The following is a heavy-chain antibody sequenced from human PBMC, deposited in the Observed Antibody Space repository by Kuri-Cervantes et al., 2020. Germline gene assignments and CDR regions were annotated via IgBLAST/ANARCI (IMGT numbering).Heavy chain of an antibody. J-gene: IGHJ5*02. D-gene: IGHD3-10*01. CDR2: ISAYNGNT. CDR1: GYTFTSYG. CDR3: ARWMVRAGGWFDP. V-gene: IGHV1-18*01. Sequence: ASVKVSCKASGYTFTSYGISWARQAPGQGLEWMGWISAYNGNTNYAQKLQGRVTMTRDTPISTAYMELSRLRSDDTAVYYCARWMVRAGGWFDPWGQGTLVTVSS.